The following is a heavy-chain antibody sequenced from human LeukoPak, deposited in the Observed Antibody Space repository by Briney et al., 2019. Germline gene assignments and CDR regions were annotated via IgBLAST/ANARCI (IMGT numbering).Heavy chain of an antibody. CDR2: IKSKIDGGTT. CDR3: TTPPNYLDL. CDR1: GFTITNAL. V-gene: IGHV3-15*01. J-gene: IGHJ2*01. Sequence: GGSLRLSCAASGFTITNALMSWVRQAPGKGLEWVGRIKSKIDGGTTDYAAPVNGRFTISRDDSKNTLYLQMNSLKTEDTAIYYCTTPPNYLDLWGRGTLVTVSS.